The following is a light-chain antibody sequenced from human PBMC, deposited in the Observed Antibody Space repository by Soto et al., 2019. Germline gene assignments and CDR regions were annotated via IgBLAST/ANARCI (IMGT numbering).Light chain of an antibody. CDR2: AAT. CDR1: QSISGY. V-gene: IGKV1-39*01. CDR3: QQSYSTLGT. Sequence: DIQMTQSPSSLSASVGDRVTLTCRASQSISGYLNWYQQKPGKAPKLLIYAATTLQSGVPSRFSGSGSGTDFTLTISSLQPEDFAIYYCQQSYSTLGTFGPVTKVEIK. J-gene: IGKJ1*01.